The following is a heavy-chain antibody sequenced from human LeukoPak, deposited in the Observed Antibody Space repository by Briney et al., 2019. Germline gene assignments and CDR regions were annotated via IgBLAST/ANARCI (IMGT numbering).Heavy chain of an antibody. CDR2: ISYDGSNK. CDR3: ASDLSSSYYSLDY. D-gene: IGHD2-15*01. J-gene: IGHJ4*02. CDR1: GFTFSSYG. V-gene: IGHV3-30*03. Sequence: GGSLRLSCAASGFTFSSYGMHWVRQAPGKGLERVAVISYDGSNKYYADSVKGRFTISRDNSKNTLYLQMNSLRTEDTAVYYCASDLSSSYYSLDYWGQGTLVTVSS.